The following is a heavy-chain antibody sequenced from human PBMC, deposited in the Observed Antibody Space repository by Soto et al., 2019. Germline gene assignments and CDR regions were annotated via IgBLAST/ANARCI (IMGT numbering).Heavy chain of an antibody. D-gene: IGHD1-7*01. CDR2: IYYSGST. J-gene: IGHJ6*02. CDR3: AIKKKDNWNYTGRAYGMDV. Sequence: QLQLQESGPGLVKPSETLSLTCTVSGGSISSSSYYWGWIRQPPGKGLEWIGSIYYSGSTYYNPSLKSRVTISVDTSKNQFSLKLSSVTAADTAVYYCAIKKKDNWNYTGRAYGMDVWGQGTTVTVSS. V-gene: IGHV4-39*01. CDR1: GGSISSSSYY.